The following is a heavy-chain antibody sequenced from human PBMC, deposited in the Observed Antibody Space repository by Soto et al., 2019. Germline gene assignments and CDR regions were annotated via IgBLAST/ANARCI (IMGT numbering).Heavy chain of an antibody. CDR1: GGSISNYY. Sequence: SETLSLTCTVSGGSISNYYCNWIRQPAGKGLEWIGRIDTSGSTNYNPSLKSRVTMSVDTSKQEFSLKLSSVTAADTALYYCARGGQDFWSGPFDYWGRGTLVTVSS. J-gene: IGHJ4*02. CDR3: ARGGQDFWSGPFDY. CDR2: IDTSGST. V-gene: IGHV4-4*07. D-gene: IGHD3-3*01.